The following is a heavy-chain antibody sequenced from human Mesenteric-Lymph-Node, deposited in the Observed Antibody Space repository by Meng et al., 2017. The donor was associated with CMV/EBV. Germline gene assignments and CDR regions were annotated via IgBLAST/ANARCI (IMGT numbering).Heavy chain of an antibody. D-gene: IGHD6-19*01. CDR3: ARAFSGWANGMDV. J-gene: IGHJ6*02. V-gene: IGHV3-30*19. Sequence: GGSLRLSCAASGFTFSSYGLHWVRQAPGKGLEWVAVISYDGSNKYYADSVKGRFTISRDNSKNTLYLQMNSLRAEDTAVYYCARAFSGWANGMDVWGQGTTVTVSS. CDR2: ISYDGSNK. CDR1: GFTFSSYG.